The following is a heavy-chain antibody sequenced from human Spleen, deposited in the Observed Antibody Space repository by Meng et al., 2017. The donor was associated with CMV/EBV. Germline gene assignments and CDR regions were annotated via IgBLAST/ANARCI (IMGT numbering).Heavy chain of an antibody. J-gene: IGHJ2*01. Sequence: SETLSLTCTVSGGSISSGGNYWSWIRQHPGKGLEWIGYIYYSGSTYYSPSLKSRVPISVDTSKNQFSLKLSSVTAADTAVYYCARDGDSQGDGYFDLWGRGTLFTVSS. CDR3: ARDGDSQGDGYFDL. D-gene: IGHD7-27*01. CDR1: GGSISSGGNY. CDR2: IYYSGST. V-gene: IGHV4-31*03.